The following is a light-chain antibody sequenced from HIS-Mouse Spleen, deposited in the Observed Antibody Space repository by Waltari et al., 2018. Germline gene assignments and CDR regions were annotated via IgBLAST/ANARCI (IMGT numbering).Light chain of an antibody. CDR1: PSVSSY. CDR3: QQRSNRTWT. CDR2: DAS. J-gene: IGKJ1*01. V-gene: IGKV3-11*01. Sequence: EIVLTQSPATLSLSPGERATLSCRASPSVSSYLAWYQQKPGQAPRLLIYDASNRATGIPARFSGSGSGTDFTLTISSLEPEDFAVYYCQQRSNRTWTFGQGTKVEIK.